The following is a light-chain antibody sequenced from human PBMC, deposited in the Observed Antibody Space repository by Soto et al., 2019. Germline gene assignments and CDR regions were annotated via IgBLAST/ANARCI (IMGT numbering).Light chain of an antibody. V-gene: IGKV1-27*01. CDR2: ATS. Sequence: DVQMTQSPSSLSAFVGDRVTITYRASQGIAPYLAWFQQKPGKVPKLLIYATSTLQSGVPSRFSGSGSGTDFTLTISSQLPEDVATYYCQKYNTAPLTFGGGTKVEIK. CDR1: QGIAPY. CDR3: QKYNTAPLT. J-gene: IGKJ4*01.